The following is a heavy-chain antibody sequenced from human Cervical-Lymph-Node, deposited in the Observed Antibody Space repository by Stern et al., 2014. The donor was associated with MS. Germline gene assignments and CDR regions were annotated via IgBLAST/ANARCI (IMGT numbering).Heavy chain of an antibody. CDR2: IYYTGST. CDR3: ARLSSGWYAY. Sequence: VQLVESGPGLVKPSETLSLTCTVSGDSMSSYYWSWIRQPPGKGLEWIGFIYYTGSTDYNPSLKSRVTISVDTSKNQFSLRLTSVTAADTAVYYCARLSSGWYAYWGQGTLVTVSS. V-gene: IGHV4-59*01. CDR1: GDSMSSYY. J-gene: IGHJ4*02. D-gene: IGHD6-19*01.